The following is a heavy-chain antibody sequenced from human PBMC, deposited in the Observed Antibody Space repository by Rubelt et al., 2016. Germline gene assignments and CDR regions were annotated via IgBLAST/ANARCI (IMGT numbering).Heavy chain of an antibody. Sequence: VKKPGASVKVSCKASGYTFTGYYMHWVRQAPGQGLEWMGRIIPILGIANYAQKFQGRVTITAAKSTSTAYMELSSLRSEDTAGYYCARGGGMGYSSGWAPEDYYYYMDVWGKGTTVTVSS. CDR1: GYTFTGYY. CDR3: ARGGGMGYSSGWAPEDYYYYMDV. D-gene: IGHD6-19*01. V-gene: IGHV1-69*04. CDR2: IIPILGIA. J-gene: IGHJ6*03.